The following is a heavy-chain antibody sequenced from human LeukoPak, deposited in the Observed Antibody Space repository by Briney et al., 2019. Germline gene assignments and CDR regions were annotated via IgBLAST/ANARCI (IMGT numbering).Heavy chain of an antibody. Sequence: GGSLTLSCAASGFTFSSYSMNWVRQAPGKGLEWVSSISSSSSYIYYADSVKGRFTISRDNAKNSLYLQMNSLRAEDTAVYYCARDRTSGRDYYDSSGFYYFDYWGQGTLVTVSS. V-gene: IGHV3-21*01. CDR3: ARDRTSGRDYYDSSGFYYFDY. D-gene: IGHD3-22*01. CDR1: GFTFSSYS. J-gene: IGHJ4*02. CDR2: ISSSSSYI.